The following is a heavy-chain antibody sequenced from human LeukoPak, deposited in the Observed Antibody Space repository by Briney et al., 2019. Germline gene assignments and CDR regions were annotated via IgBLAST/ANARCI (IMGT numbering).Heavy chain of an antibody. CDR2: INHSGST. J-gene: IGHJ4*02. D-gene: IGHD1-7*01. CDR3: ARGPTGTTSD. V-gene: IGHV4-34*01. Sequence: SSETLSLTCAVYGGSFSGYYWSWIRQPPGKGLEWIGEINHSGSTNYNPSLKSRVTISVDTSKNQFSPKLSSVTAADTAVYYCARGPTGTTSDWGQGTLVTVSS. CDR1: GGSFSGYY.